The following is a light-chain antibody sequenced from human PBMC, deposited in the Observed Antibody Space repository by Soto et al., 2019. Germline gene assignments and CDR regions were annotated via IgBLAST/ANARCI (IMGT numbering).Light chain of an antibody. Sequence: QSVLAQPASVSGSPGQSITISCAGTNRDVGGYNYVSWYQQYPGKAPKLIIYEVTYRPSGVSNRFSGSKSGNTASLTISGLQGEDAADYYCSSYSSSSALDVIFGGGTKVTVL. V-gene: IGLV2-14*01. J-gene: IGLJ2*01. CDR1: NRDVGGYNY. CDR3: SSYSSSSALDVI. CDR2: EVT.